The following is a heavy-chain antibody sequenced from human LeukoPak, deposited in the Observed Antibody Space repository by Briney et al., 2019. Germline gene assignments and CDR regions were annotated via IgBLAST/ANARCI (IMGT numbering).Heavy chain of an antibody. V-gene: IGHV3-33*01. J-gene: IGHJ4*02. CDR2: IWYDGSNK. Sequence: QPGRSLRLSCAASGFTFSSYGMHWVRQAPRKGLEWVAVIWYDGSNKYYADSVKGRFTISRDNSKNTLYLQMNSLRAEDTAVYYCARDLGYFDYWGQGTLVTVSS. CDR3: ARDLGYFDY. CDR1: GFTFSSYG.